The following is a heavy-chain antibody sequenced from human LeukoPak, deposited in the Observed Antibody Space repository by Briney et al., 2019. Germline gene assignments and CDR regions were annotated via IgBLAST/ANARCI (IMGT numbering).Heavy chain of an antibody. D-gene: IGHD3-9*01. Sequence: SVEVSCKASGGTFSSYAISWVRQAPGQGLEWMGGIIPIFGTANYAQKFQGRVTITADESTSTAYMELSSLRSEDTAVYYCARGMESGRYDIFDYWGQGTLVTVSS. V-gene: IGHV1-69*01. CDR3: ARGMESGRYDIFDY. CDR1: GGTFSSYA. CDR2: IIPIFGTA. J-gene: IGHJ4*02.